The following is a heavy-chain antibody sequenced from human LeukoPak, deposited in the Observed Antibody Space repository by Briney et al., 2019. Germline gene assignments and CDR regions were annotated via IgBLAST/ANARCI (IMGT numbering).Heavy chain of an antibody. D-gene: IGHD3-22*01. Sequence: GGSLRLSCVVSGLTFSSYGMHWVRQAPGKGLEWVAVISYDGSNKYYADSVKGRFTISRDNSKNTLYLQMNSLRAEDTAVYYCAKPYYYDSSGYYSEDYWGQGTLVTVSS. CDR2: ISYDGSNK. J-gene: IGHJ4*02. V-gene: IGHV3-30*18. CDR3: AKPYYYDSSGYYSEDY. CDR1: GLTFSSYG.